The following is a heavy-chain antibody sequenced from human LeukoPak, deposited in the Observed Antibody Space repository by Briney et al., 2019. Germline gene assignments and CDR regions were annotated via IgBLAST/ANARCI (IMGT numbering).Heavy chain of an antibody. V-gene: IGHV1-8*01. J-gene: IGHJ6*02. CDR1: GYTFTSYD. Sequence: ASVKVSCKASGYTFTSYDINWVRQATGQGLEWMGWMNPNSGNTGYAQKFQGSVTMTRNTSISTAYMELSSLRSEDTAVYYCARGGNYDFWSGYYYYGMDVWGQGTTVTVSS. CDR2: MNPNSGNT. D-gene: IGHD3-3*01. CDR3: ARGGNYDFWSGYYYYGMDV.